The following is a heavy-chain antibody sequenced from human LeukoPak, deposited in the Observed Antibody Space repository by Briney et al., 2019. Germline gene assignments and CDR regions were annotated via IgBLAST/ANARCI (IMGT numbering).Heavy chain of an antibody. Sequence: SETLSLTCTVSGGSISSYYWSWLRQPAGKGLEWIGRIYTSGSTNYNPSLKSRVTMSVDTSKNQFSLKLSSVTAADTAMYYCARVRTQPDYYMDVWGKGTTVTVSS. V-gene: IGHV4-4*07. CDR3: ARVRTQPDYYMDV. J-gene: IGHJ6*03. CDR1: GGSISSYY. CDR2: IYTSGST. D-gene: IGHD1-7*01.